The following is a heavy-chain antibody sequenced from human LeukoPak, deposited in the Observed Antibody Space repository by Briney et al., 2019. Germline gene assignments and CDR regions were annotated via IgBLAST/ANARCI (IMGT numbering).Heavy chain of an antibody. CDR1: GYSFTSYW. D-gene: IGHD3-22*01. CDR2: IDPSDSYT. V-gene: IGHV5-10-1*01. Sequence: GESLKISCKGSGYSFTSYWIGWVRQMPGKGLEWMGRIDPSDSYTNYSPSFQGHVTISADKSISTAYLQWSSLKASDTAMYYCARHPYYYEGFDYWGQGTLVTVSS. CDR3: ARHPYYYEGFDY. J-gene: IGHJ4*02.